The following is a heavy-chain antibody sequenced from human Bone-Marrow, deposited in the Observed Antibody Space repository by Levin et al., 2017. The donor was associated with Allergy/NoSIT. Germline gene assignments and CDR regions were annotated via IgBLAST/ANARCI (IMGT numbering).Heavy chain of an antibody. J-gene: IGHJ4*02. CDR3: AKVIGYSAYGSSDS. D-gene: IGHD5-12*01. CDR2: ISGSGSAT. Sequence: LSLTCAASGFTFIDYAMNWVRQVPGKGLEWVAAISGSGSATFYADSVKGRFTISRDDSKNTLYLQMSSLRAEDTALYYCAKVIGYSAYGSSDSWGQGTLVTVSS. CDR1: GFTFIDYA. V-gene: IGHV3-23*01.